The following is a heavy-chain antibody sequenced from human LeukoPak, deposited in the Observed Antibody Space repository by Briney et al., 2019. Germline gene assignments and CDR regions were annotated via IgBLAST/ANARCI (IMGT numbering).Heavy chain of an antibody. Sequence: PGGSLRLSCAASGFTFRSYAIYWVRQAPGKGLEWVSGISGSGGDTYFADSVKDRFTISRDNSKNTVFLQMDRLRAEDTAVYYCAKTTAGYSSGRYPGWPVDYWGQGTLGTVSS. CDR3: AKTTAGYSSGRYPGWPVDY. J-gene: IGHJ4*02. CDR2: ISGSGGDT. V-gene: IGHV3-23*01. CDR1: GFTFRSYA. D-gene: IGHD6-19*01.